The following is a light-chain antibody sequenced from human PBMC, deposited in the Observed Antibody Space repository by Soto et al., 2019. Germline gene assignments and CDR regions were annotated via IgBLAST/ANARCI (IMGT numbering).Light chain of an antibody. CDR2: GNT. CDR3: QSYDSSLSASYV. Sequence: SVLTQPPSVSGSPAQRVTISCTGSSSNIGAGYAVHWYQQLPGKAPKLLIYGNTNRPSGVPDRFSGSKSGTSASLAITGLQAEDEADYYCQSYDSSLSASYVFGGGTKVTVL. J-gene: IGLJ1*01. V-gene: IGLV1-40*01. CDR1: SSNIGAGYA.